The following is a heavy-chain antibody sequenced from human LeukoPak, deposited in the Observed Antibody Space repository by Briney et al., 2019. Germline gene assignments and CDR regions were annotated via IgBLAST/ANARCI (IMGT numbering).Heavy chain of an antibody. V-gene: IGHV5-51*01. CDR1: GYSFTTYW. CDR2: IYPGDSDT. Sequence: GESLKISCKGSGYSFTTYWIGWVRQMPGKGLEWMGIIYPGDSDTKYSPSFQGQVTISADKSISTAYLQWSSLKASDTAMYYCARQSSYGYNYYYMDVWGKGTTVTVSS. CDR3: ARQSSYGYNYYYMDV. D-gene: IGHD5-18*01. J-gene: IGHJ6*03.